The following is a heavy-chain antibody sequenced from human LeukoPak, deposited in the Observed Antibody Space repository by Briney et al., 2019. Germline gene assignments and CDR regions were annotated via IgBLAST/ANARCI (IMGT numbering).Heavy chain of an antibody. V-gene: IGHV3-30*04. J-gene: IGHJ4*02. CDR2: ISYDGSNK. D-gene: IGHD5-18*01. CDR1: GFTFSSYA. Sequence: GGSLRLSCAASGFTFSSYALHWVRQAPGKGLECVAVISYDGSNKYYADSVKSRFTISRDNSKNTLYLQMNSLRAEDTAVYYCARGGGTALVTVTFDYWGQGTLATVSS. CDR3: ARGGGTALVTVTFDY.